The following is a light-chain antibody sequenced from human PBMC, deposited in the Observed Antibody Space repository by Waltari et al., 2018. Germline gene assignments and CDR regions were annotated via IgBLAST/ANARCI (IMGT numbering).Light chain of an antibody. V-gene: IGKV1-33*01. CDR2: DAS. J-gene: IGKJ4*01. CDR3: QQYANLPLT. Sequence: DTQMTQSPSSLSASVGDRVIITCQASQDIRENLNWFQQKPGKAPQVLIFDASRSQAVVPSRFSGSGSGTDFAFTISSLQPEDIGTYYCQQYANLPLTFGGGTRVEL. CDR1: QDIREN.